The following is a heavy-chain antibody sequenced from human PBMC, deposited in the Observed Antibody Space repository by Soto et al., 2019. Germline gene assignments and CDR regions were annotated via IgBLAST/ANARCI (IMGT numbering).Heavy chain of an antibody. Sequence: EVQLLESGGGLVQPGGSLRLSCAASGFTFSSSAMSWVRQAPGKGPEWVSAISESGDNTFSADSVKGRFTISRDNTKNTLYLQMNSLRAEYTALYFCAKGGYKYGLDPWGQGTLVTVSS. CDR3: AKGGYKYGLDP. CDR2: ISESGDNT. V-gene: IGHV3-23*01. D-gene: IGHD5-18*01. J-gene: IGHJ5*02. CDR1: GFTFSSSA.